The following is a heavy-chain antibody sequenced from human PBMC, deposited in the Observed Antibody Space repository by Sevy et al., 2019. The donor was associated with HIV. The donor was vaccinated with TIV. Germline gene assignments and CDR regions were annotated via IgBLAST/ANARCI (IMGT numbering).Heavy chain of an antibody. Sequence: GGSLRLSCAASGFTFSSYWMSWVRQAPGKGLEWVANIKQDGSEKYYVDSVKGRFTISRDNAKNSLYLQINSLRAEDTAVYYCARDVIVVVRAAMLNKYYYYYYGMDVWGQGTTVTVSS. CDR3: ARDVIVVVRAAMLNKYYYYYYGMDV. J-gene: IGHJ6*02. D-gene: IGHD2-2*01. CDR1: GFTFSSYW. CDR2: IKQDGSEK. V-gene: IGHV3-7*01.